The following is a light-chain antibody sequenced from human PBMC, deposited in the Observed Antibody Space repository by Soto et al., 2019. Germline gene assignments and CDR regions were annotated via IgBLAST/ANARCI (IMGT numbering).Light chain of an antibody. CDR2: EVN. Sequence: QSALTQPPSASGSPGQSVTISCTGTSSDVGGYNYVSWYQQHPGKAPKVMIYEVNKRPSGVPDRFSGSKSGNTASLTDSGLQAEDEADYYCKSYTGINNWVFGGGTKVTVL. V-gene: IGLV2-8*01. CDR3: KSYTGINNWV. CDR1: SSDVGGYNY. J-gene: IGLJ3*02.